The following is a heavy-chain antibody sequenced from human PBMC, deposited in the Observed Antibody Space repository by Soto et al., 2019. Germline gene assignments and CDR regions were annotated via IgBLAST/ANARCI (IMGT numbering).Heavy chain of an antibody. J-gene: IGHJ4*02. CDR2: IYSGGST. CDR3: ARAGYYDILTGYSRPYFEY. CDR1: GFTVSSNY. D-gene: IGHD3-9*01. Sequence: GGSLRLSCAASGFTVSSNYMILARQAPGKGLEWVSLIYSGGSTYYADSVKGRFTISRDNSKNTLYLQMNSLRAEDTAVYYCARAGYYDILTGYSRPYFEYWGQGTLVTVS. V-gene: IGHV3-53*01.